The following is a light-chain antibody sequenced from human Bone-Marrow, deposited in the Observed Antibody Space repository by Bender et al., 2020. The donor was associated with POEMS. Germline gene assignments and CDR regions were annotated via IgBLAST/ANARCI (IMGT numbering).Light chain of an antibody. CDR2: YDD. J-gene: IGLJ3*02. Sequence: QSVVTQPPSLSEAPRQRVTISCSGSSSNIGNHGVNWYQQLPGEAPKHLIYYDDLLTPGVSDRFSASKSGTSASMAISERQSEDEALYYCSAWDDSLSGWVLGGGTKLTVL. CDR1: SSNIGNHG. CDR3: SAWDDSLSGWV. V-gene: IGLV1-36*01.